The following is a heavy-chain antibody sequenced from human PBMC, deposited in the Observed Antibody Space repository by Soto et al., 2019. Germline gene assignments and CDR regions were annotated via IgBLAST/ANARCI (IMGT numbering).Heavy chain of an antibody. CDR3: AKDIDYDFWSALCRMDV. V-gene: IGHV3-9*01. D-gene: IGHD3-3*01. J-gene: IGHJ6*02. Sequence: QPGGSLRLSCAASGFTFYDYAMHWFRQAPGKGLEWVSGISWNSGSIGYADSVKGRFTISRDNAKNSLYLQMNSLRAEDTALYYCAKDIDYDFWSALCRMDVWGQGTTVTVSS. CDR2: ISWNSGSI. CDR1: GFTFYDYA.